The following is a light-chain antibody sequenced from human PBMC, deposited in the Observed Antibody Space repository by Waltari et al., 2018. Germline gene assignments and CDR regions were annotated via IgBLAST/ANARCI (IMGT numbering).Light chain of an antibody. J-gene: IGKJ4*01. Sequence: IVLTHSPATLSLSPGERATLSCRASQNLSSYFAWYQQKPGQPPSLLIDDTSNRAAGIPARFSGTGSGTDFTLTISSLEPEDFVVYYCQQRSNWPLTFGGGTKVEI. V-gene: IGKV3-11*01. CDR3: QQRSNWPLT. CDR1: QNLSSY. CDR2: DTS.